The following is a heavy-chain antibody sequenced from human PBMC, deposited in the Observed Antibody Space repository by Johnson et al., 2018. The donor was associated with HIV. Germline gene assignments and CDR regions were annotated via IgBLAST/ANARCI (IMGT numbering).Heavy chain of an antibody. Sequence: MQLVESGGGLIQPGGSLRLSCAASGFTVSSNYMSWVRQAPGKGLEWVSVIYSGGSTYYADSVKGRFTISRDNSKNTLYLQMNSLRVEDTAVYYCARVSSSTIAVTGNAFEIWGQGTMVSVSS. J-gene: IGHJ3*02. CDR3: ARVSSSTIAVTGNAFEI. D-gene: IGHD6-19*01. V-gene: IGHV3-66*03. CDR1: GFTVSSNY. CDR2: IYSGGST.